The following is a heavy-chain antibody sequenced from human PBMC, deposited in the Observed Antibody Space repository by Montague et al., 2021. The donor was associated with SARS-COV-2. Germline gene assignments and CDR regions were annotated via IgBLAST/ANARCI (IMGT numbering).Heavy chain of an antibody. J-gene: IGHJ6*02. CDR1: GGSFSGYY. CDR2: INHSGST. CDR3: ARGRGTALFRRVYFGMDV. V-gene: IGHV4-34*01. D-gene: IGHD1-1*01. Sequence: SETLSLTCAVYGGSFSGYYWSWIRQPPGKGLEWIGEINHSGSTNYNPSLKSRVTISVDTSENQFSLKLSSVTAADTAVYYCARGRGTALFRRVYFGMDVWGQGTTVTVSS.